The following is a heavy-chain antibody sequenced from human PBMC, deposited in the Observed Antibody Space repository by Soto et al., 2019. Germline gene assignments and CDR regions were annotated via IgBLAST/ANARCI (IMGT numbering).Heavy chain of an antibody. CDR3: ASAYYDFWSGYYRSYYYYYMDV. Sequence: PSETLSLTCTASGGSISSYYWSWIRQPPGKGLEWIGYIYYSGSTNYNPSLKSRVTISVDTSKNQFSLKLSSVTAADTAVYYCASAYYDFWSGYYRSYYYYYMDVWGKGTTVTVSS. J-gene: IGHJ6*03. CDR2: IYYSGST. V-gene: IGHV4-59*08. D-gene: IGHD3-3*01. CDR1: GGSISSYY.